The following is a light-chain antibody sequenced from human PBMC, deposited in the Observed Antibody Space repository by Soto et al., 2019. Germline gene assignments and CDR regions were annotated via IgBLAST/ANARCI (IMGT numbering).Light chain of an antibody. Sequence: QSVLTQPPSVSGAPGQRVTIYCTGSSSNIGAGYDVHWYQQLPGTAPKLLIYGNSNRPSGVPYRFSGSKSGTSASLAITGLQAEDEADYYCQSYDSSLSVVFGGGTKVTVL. CDR3: QSYDSSLSVV. CDR2: GNS. J-gene: IGLJ2*01. CDR1: SSNIGAGYD. V-gene: IGLV1-40*01.